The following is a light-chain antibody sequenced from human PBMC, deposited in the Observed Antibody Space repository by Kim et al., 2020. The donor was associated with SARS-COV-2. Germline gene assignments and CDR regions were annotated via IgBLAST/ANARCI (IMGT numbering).Light chain of an antibody. V-gene: IGLV1-44*01. CDR1: SSNIGSNN. J-gene: IGLJ3*02. CDR2: SNN. Sequence: GQRVTISCYGSSSNIGSNNVNWYHHLPGTAPKLLIYSNNQRPSGVPDRFSGSKSDTSASLASSGLQSEDEADYYWAAWDDSLNGWVFGGGTQLTVL. CDR3: AAWDDSLNGWV.